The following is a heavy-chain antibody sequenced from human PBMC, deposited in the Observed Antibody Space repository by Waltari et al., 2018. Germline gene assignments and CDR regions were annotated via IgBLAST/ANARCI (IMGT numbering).Heavy chain of an antibody. Sequence: QVQLVQSGAEVKKPGASVKVPCTASGSTFTASDIPWVRQAPGQGLEWMGWINPNSGGTNYAQKFQGRVTMTRDTSISTAYMELSRLRSDDTAVYYCARVLGGFDPWGQGTLVTVSS. CDR3: ARVLGGFDP. J-gene: IGHJ5*02. V-gene: IGHV1-2*02. CDR1: GSTFTASD. CDR2: INPNSGGT. D-gene: IGHD3-16*01.